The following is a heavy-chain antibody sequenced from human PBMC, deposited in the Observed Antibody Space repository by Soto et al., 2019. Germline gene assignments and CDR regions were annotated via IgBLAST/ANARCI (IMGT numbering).Heavy chain of an antibody. CDR2: MNPSNGET. CDR3: SRESDTAMVDY. V-gene: IGHV1-8*01. Sequence: QVQLVQSGAEVKKPGASVKVSCQASGYTFSGYYFNWVRQAPGQGPEWMGWMNPSNGETGYAQKFMGSVTMTRDTSIATVSQEQIRRLSEDTAIDFCSRESDTAMVDYWGQGTLVTVSS. D-gene: IGHD5-18*01. J-gene: IGHJ4*02. CDR1: GYTFSGYY.